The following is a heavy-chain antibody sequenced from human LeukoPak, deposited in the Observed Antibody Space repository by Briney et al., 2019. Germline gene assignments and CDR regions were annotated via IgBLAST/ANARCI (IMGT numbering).Heavy chain of an antibody. J-gene: IGHJ4*02. CDR2: ISYAGSNK. V-gene: IGHV3-30*18. D-gene: IGHD1-26*01. CDR1: GFTFSSYG. CDR3: AKELGDPDY. Sequence: QPGRSLRLSCAASGFTFSSYGMHWVRRAPGKGLEWVAVISYAGSNKYYAESVKGRFTISRDNSKSTVYLQMNSLRAEDTAVYYCAKELGDPDYWGQGTLVTVSS.